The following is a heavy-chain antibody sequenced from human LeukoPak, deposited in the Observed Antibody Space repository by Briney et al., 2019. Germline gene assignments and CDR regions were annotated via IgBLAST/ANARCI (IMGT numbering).Heavy chain of an antibody. V-gene: IGHV1-18*01. CDR2: ISPYSGDT. J-gene: IGHJ4*02. Sequence: GASVKVSCKASGYIYIDYGISWVRQAPGQGLEWMGWISPYSGDTYHAQNLQGRVTMTTDTSTSTAYMEVMSLRSDDTAVYYCARDYDFWSISDWGQGTLVTVFS. CDR3: ARDYDFWSISD. CDR1: GYIYIDYG. D-gene: IGHD3-3*01.